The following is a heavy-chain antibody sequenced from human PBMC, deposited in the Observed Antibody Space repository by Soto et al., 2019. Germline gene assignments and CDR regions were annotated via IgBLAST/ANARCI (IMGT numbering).Heavy chain of an antibody. D-gene: IGHD5-18*01. V-gene: IGHV2-5*02. Sequence: KESGPTLVKPTQTLTLTCTFSGFSLSTSGVGVGWIRQPPGKALEWLALIYWDDDKRYRPSLKSRLTITKDTSKNQVVLTMTHMDPLETATYFCAHPDPSGYRYGTYYFGYWGQGNLGTVSS. J-gene: IGHJ4*02. CDR2: IYWDDDK. CDR1: GFSLSTSGVG. CDR3: AHPDPSGYRYGTYYFGY.